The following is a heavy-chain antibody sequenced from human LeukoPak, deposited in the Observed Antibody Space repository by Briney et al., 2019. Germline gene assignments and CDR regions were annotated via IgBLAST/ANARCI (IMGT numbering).Heavy chain of an antibody. J-gene: IGHJ4*02. CDR1: GYSISSSYY. CDR3: ARDGYKSQSDY. CDR2: IYTSGST. V-gene: IGHV4-4*07. Sequence: PSETLSLTCTVSGYSISSSYYWSWIRQPAGKGLEWIGRIYTSGSTNYNPSLKSRVTMSVDTSKNQFSLKLSSVTAADTAVYYCARDGYKSQSDYWGQGTLVTVSS. D-gene: IGHD5-24*01.